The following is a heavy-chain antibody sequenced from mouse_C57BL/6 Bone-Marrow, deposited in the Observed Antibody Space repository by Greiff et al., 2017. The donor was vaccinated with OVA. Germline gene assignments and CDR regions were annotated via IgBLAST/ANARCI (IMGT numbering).Heavy chain of an antibody. CDR2: IYPRSGNT. V-gene: IGHV1-81*01. J-gene: IGHJ1*03. CDR1: GYTFTSYG. CDR3: ARSRDYAYWYFDV. D-gene: IGHD2-4*01. Sequence: QVQLQQSGAELARPGASVKLSCKASGYTFTSYGISWVKQRTGQGLEWIGEIYPRSGNTYYNEKFKGKATLTADKSSSTAYMQLSSLTSEDSAVYYCARSRDYAYWYFDVWGTGTTVTVSS.